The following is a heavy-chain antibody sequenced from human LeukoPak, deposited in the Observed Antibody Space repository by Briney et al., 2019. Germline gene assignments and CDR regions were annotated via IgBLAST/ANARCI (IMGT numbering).Heavy chain of an antibody. D-gene: IGHD2-2*01. CDR1: GFTVSSNY. V-gene: IGHV3-66*01. J-gene: IGHJ4*02. Sequence: GGSLRLSCAASGFTVSSNYMSWVRQAPGKGLEWVSVIYSGGSTYYADSVKGRFTISRDNSKNTLYLQMNSLRAEDTAVYYCARGLVPADYYFDYWGQGTLVTVSS. CDR3: ARGLVPADYYFDY. CDR2: IYSGGST.